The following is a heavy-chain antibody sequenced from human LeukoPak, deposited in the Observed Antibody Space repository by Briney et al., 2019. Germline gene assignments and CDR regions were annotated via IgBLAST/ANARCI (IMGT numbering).Heavy chain of an antibody. CDR3: ARGGDGYNHREDFDY. V-gene: IGHV4-59*11. D-gene: IGHD5-24*01. CDR1: GGSISSHY. Sequence: SETLSLTCTVSGGSISSHYWSWIRQPPGKGLEWIGYIYYSGSTNHNPSLKSRVTISVDTSKNQFSLKLSSVTAADTAVYYCARGGDGYNHREDFDYWGQGTLVTVSS. J-gene: IGHJ4*02. CDR2: IYYSGST.